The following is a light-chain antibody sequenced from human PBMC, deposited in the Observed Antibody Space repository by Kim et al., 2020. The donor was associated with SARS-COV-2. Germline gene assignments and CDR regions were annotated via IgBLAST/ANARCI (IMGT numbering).Light chain of an antibody. Sequence: GQSVPSSCLGPRSHVDNYDYVSRYQQHPGQAPKLMIYDVSKRPSGVPDRFSGYKSGNTASLTNSGLQAENEASYYCCSDAGTYTWVFGGGAKLAVL. CDR2: DVS. J-gene: IGLJ2*01. V-gene: IGLV2-11*01. CDR1: RSHVDNYDY. CDR3: CSDAGTYTWV.